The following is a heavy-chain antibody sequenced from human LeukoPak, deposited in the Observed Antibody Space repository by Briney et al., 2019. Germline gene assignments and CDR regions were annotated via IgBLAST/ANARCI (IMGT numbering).Heavy chain of an antibody. Sequence: GGSLRLSCAASGFAVSSNHMNWVRQAPGKGLEWVSVIFNGGSTYYADSVKGRFTISRDNSKNTLYLQMSSLRAEDTAVYYCATSIVGLTYDEHFQHWGQGTLVTVSS. D-gene: IGHD1-26*01. CDR1: GFAVSSNH. CDR2: IFNGGST. CDR3: ATSIVGLTYDEHFQH. V-gene: IGHV3-53*01. J-gene: IGHJ1*01.